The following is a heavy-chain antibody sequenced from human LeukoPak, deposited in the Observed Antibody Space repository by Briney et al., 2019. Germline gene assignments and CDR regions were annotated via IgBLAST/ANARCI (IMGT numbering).Heavy chain of an antibody. D-gene: IGHD2-21*02. CDR2: ITNRGSGSTI. V-gene: IGHV3-48*03. J-gene: IGHJ4*02. Sequence: GGSLRLSCAASGFTFSSYEMNWVRQAPGKGLEWVSYITNRGSGSTIYYAGSVKGRFTVSRDDAKNSLYLQMNSLRVEDTAVYYCAREPNDSRRRGGRVYFDYWGQGTLVTVSS. CDR1: GFTFSSYE. CDR3: AREPNDSRRRGGRVYFDY.